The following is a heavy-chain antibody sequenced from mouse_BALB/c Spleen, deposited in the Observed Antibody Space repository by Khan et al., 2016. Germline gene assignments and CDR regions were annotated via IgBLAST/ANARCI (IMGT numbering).Heavy chain of an antibody. D-gene: IGHD2-4*01. J-gene: IGHJ3*01. V-gene: IGHV2-6-7*01. CDR1: GFSITGFA. CDR3: ASSYDYDGGLAY. Sequence: QVQLKQSGPGLVAPSQSLSITCTVSGFSITGFAVHWVRQPPGKGLEWLGVIWGDGSIDYEAARGTRPSTCKYNAKSQDFLKRNSLQTDDAARYCWASSYDYDGGLAYWGQGTLVTVSA. CDR2: IWGDGSI.